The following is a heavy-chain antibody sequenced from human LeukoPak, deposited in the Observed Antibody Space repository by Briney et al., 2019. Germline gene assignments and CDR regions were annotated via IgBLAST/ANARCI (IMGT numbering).Heavy chain of an antibody. CDR3: ARHSSWIAVASGPYFDY. V-gene: IGHV4-39*01. CDR1: DGSISGGSYY. D-gene: IGHD6-19*01. Sequence: PSETLSLTCTVSDGSISGGSYYWGWIRHPPGKGLEWIGSIFYSGSTYYNPSLKSRVTISVDTSKTQFSLKLSSVTAADTAVYYCARHSSWIAVASGPYFDYWGQGTLVTVSS. CDR2: IFYSGST. J-gene: IGHJ4*02.